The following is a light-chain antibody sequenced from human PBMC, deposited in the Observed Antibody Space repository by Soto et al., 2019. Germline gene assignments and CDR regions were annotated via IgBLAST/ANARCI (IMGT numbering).Light chain of an antibody. CDR3: SSYTSTSNIFV. CDR2: EVS. CDR1: SSDVGGYNY. J-gene: IGLJ1*01. V-gene: IGLV2-14*01. Sequence: QSALTQPASVSGSPGQSITISCTGTSSDVGGYNYVSWYQQHPGKAPKVMIYEVSNRPSGVSNRFSGSKSGNTASLTISGLQAEDEADYYCSSYTSTSNIFVFGTGTKLTVL.